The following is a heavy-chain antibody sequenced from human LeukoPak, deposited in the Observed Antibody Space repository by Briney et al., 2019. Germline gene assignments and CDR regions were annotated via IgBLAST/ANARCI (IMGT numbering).Heavy chain of an antibody. V-gene: IGHV3-30*04. Sequence: PGRSLRLSCAASGFTFSSYAMHWVRQAPGKGLEWVAVISYDGSNKYYADSVKGRFTISRDNSKNTLYLQMNSLRAEDTAVYYCARTWRPYYYYGMDVWGQGTTVTVSS. CDR1: GFTFSSYA. CDR3: ARTWRPYYYYGMDV. J-gene: IGHJ6*02. CDR2: ISYDGSNK.